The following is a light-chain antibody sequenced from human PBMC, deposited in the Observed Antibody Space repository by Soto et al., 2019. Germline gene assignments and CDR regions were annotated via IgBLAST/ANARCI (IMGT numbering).Light chain of an antibody. J-gene: IGKJ1*01. Sequence: EIVLTQSPGTLSLSPGERATLSCRASQSVNSNYLAWYQRKPGQAPRLLIYGASNRATDIPYRFSASGSGTDFTLTITRLEPEDFAVYYCQQYDSSSPTFGQGTKVEIE. CDR1: QSVNSNY. CDR2: GAS. V-gene: IGKV3-20*01. CDR3: QQYDSSSPT.